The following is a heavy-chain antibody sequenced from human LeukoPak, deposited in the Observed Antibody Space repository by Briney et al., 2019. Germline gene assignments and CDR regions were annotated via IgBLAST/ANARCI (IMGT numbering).Heavy chain of an antibody. Sequence: GGSLRLSCAASGFTVSNNYMTWVRQAPGKGLEWVSVIYNDDNTYYADSVKGRFTISRDNSKNTMYLQMNSLRAEDTAVYYCARDGVVVAARFDPWGQGTLVTVSS. CDR3: ARDGVVVAARFDP. CDR2: IYNDDNT. V-gene: IGHV3-53*01. D-gene: IGHD2-15*01. CDR1: GFTVSNNY. J-gene: IGHJ5*02.